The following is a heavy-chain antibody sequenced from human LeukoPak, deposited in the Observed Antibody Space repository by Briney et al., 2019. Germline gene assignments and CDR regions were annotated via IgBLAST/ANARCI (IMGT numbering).Heavy chain of an antibody. J-gene: IGHJ5*02. Sequence: SETLSLTCAVYGGSFSGYYWSWIRQPPGKGLEWIGEINHSGSTNYNPSLKSRVTISVDTSKNRFSLKLSSVTAADTAVYYCARGVMREDIVVVPAATVWFDPWGQGTLVTVSS. V-gene: IGHV4-34*01. CDR3: ARGVMREDIVVVPAATVWFDP. CDR1: GGSFSGYY. CDR2: INHSGST. D-gene: IGHD2-2*01.